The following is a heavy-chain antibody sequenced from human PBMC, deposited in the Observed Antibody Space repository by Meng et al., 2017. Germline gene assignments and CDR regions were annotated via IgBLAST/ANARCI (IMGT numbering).Heavy chain of an antibody. Sequence: EGRLGESGWGLGKPGGSLRLSCSASGFTFRSYSMNWVRQAPGKGLEWVSSISSSSSYIYYADSVKGRFTISRDNAKNSLYLQMNSLRAEDTAVYYCAISLVATRDIDYWGQGTLVTVSS. J-gene: IGHJ4*02. V-gene: IGHV3-21*01. D-gene: IGHD5-12*01. CDR3: AISLVATRDIDY. CDR2: ISSSSSYI. CDR1: GFTFRSYS.